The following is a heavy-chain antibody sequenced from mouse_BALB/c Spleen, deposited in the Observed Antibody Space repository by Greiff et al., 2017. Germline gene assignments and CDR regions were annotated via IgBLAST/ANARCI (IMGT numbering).Heavy chain of an antibody. CDR2: ISYSGST. V-gene: IGHV3-8*02. Sequence: EVKLMESGPSLVKPSQTLSLTCSVTGDSITSGYWNWIRKFPGNKLEYMGYISYSGSTYYNPSLKSRISITRDTSKNQYYLQLNSVTTEDTATYYCARLRAGVYAMDYWGQGTSVTVSS. D-gene: IGHD3-3*01. CDR1: GDSITSGY. CDR3: ARLRAGVYAMDY. J-gene: IGHJ4*01.